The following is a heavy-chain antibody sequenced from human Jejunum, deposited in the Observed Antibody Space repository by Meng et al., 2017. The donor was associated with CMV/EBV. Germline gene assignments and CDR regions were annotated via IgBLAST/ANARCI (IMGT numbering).Heavy chain of an antibody. CDR2: IYWDDDK. V-gene: IGHV2-5*02. J-gene: IGHJ4*02. CDR3: VHRKDYSGNWNGGSADF. CDR1: SLTSSPVG. D-gene: IGHD1-1*01. Sequence: SLTSSPVGVGRIRQPTGKALEWLAFIYWDDDKRYNPSLKNRLTITKDAPRNQVVLTMTNMDPADTATYHCVHRKDYSGNWNGGSADFWGQGALVTVSS.